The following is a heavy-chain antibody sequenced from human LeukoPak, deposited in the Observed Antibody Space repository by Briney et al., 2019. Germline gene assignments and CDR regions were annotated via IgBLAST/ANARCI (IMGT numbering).Heavy chain of an antibody. CDR2: IKRKTDSGTT. CDR3: TTRISMIWFGGVILSDY. V-gene: IGHV3-15*01. J-gene: IGHJ4*02. CDR1: GFTFSNAW. D-gene: IGHD3-16*01. Sequence: GGSLRLSCAASGFTFSNAWMSWVRQAPGKGLEWVGRIKRKTDSGTTDYAAPVNGRFTISRDDSKNTLYLQMNSLKTEDTAVYYCTTRISMIWFGGVILSDYWGQGTLATVSS.